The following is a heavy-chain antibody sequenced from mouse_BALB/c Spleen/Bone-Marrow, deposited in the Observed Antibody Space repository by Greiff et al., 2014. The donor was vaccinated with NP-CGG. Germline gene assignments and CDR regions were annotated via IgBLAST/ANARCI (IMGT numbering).Heavy chain of an antibody. J-gene: IGHJ4*01. CDR3: TREVRRYAMDY. V-gene: IGHV1S22*01. CDR2: IYPGSGST. D-gene: IGHD2-14*01. Sequence: KLSCKASGYTFTSYWMHWVKQRPGQGLEWIGNIYPGSGSTNYDEKFKSKATLTVDTSSSTAYMQLSRLTSEDSAVYYCTREVRRYAMDYWGQGTSVTVSS. CDR1: GYTFTSYW.